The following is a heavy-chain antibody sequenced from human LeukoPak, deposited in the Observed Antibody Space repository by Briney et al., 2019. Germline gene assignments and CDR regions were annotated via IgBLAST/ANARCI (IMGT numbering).Heavy chain of an antibody. CDR2: VSGSGGST. CDR3: AKDSGVYVLDY. CDR1: GFTFSSYA. D-gene: IGHD2/OR15-2a*01. Sequence: GGSLRLSCAASGFTFSSYAMSWVRQAPGKGLEWVSAVSGSGGSTYYADSVKGRFTISRNNSKNTLYLQMNSLRAEDTAVYYCAKDSGVYVLDYWGQGTLVTVSS. J-gene: IGHJ4*02. V-gene: IGHV3-23*01.